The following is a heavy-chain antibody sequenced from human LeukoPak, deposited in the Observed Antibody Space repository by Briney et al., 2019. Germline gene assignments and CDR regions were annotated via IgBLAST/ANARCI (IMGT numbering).Heavy chain of an antibody. CDR2: IKQDGSQS. D-gene: IGHD3-16*02. J-gene: IGHJ4*02. CDR1: GFSFNNFW. Sequence: GGSLRLSCAASGFSFNNFWMTWVRQAPGKGLEWVANIKQDGSQSYYVDSVKGRFTITRDNALNSLYLQMDGLRAEDTAVYYCARSYRDSEYSPFDYCGQGTLVTVSS. CDR3: ARSYRDSEYSPFDY. V-gene: IGHV3-7*01.